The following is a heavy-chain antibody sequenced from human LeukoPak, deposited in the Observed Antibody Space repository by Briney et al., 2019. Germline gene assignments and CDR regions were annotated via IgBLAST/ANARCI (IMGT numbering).Heavy chain of an antibody. CDR2: IWHDGSNK. V-gene: IGHV3-33*01. Sequence: GGSLRLSCAASGFTFSSYGMHWVRQAPGRRLEWVAIIWHDGSNKYYADSVKGRFTISRDNSKNTLDLQMNSLRAEDTAVYYCARDRSSGAFDYWGQGTLVTVSS. CDR3: ARDRSSGAFDY. D-gene: IGHD2-15*01. J-gene: IGHJ4*02. CDR1: GFTFSSYG.